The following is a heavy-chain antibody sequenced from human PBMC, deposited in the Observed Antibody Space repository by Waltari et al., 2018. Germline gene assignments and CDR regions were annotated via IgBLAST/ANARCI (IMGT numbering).Heavy chain of an antibody. Sequence: QVQLGQSGAEVKKPGASVTVSCKASGYTFTDYYMHWVRQSPGQGMEWMGRINPTSGGTNYTQKFQGRVTMTRDTSISTAYMELSRLRSDDTAVYYCARGGPAIFGVLITKRFDYWGQGTLVTVSS. CDR3: ARGGPAIFGVLITKRFDY. CDR2: INPTSGGT. J-gene: IGHJ4*02. D-gene: IGHD3-3*01. V-gene: IGHV1-2*06. CDR1: GYTFTDYY.